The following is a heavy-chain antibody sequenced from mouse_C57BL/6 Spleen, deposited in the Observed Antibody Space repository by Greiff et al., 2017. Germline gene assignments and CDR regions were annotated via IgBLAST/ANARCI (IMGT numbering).Heavy chain of an antibody. CDR3: ARQAIYYGSSLHFDY. V-gene: IGHV1-55*01. CDR1: GYTFTSYW. Sequence: QVQLQQPGAELVKPGASVSMSCKASGYTFTSYWITWVKQRPGQGLEWIGDIYPGSGSTNYNGRFKSKDTLTVDTSSSTAYMQLSSLTSEDSAVYYCARQAIYYGSSLHFDYWGQGTTLTVSS. CDR2: IYPGSGST. D-gene: IGHD1-1*01. J-gene: IGHJ2*01.